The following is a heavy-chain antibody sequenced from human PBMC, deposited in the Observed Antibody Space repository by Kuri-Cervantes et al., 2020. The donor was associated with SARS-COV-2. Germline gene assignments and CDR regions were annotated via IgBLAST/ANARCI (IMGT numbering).Heavy chain of an antibody. V-gene: IGHV4-39*07. Sequence: GSLRLSCTVSGGSVSSGSYYWSWIRQPPGKGLEWIGSIYHSGSTYYNLSLKSRLTISVDTSKNHFSLKLSSVTAADTAVYYCARDGRAITIFGVITTGGMDVWGQGTTVTVSS. D-gene: IGHD3-3*01. J-gene: IGHJ6*02. CDR2: IYHSGST. CDR3: ARDGRAITIFGVITTGGMDV. CDR1: GGSVSSGSYY.